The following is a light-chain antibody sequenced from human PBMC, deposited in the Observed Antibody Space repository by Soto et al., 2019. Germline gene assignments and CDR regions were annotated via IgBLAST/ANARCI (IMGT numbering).Light chain of an antibody. J-gene: IGKJ1*01. Sequence: EIVLTQSPATLSLSPGERATLSCRASQSVSSNLAWYQQKPGQAPRLLIYGASNRATGIPDRFSGSGSGTDFTLTISRLEPEDFAVYYCQQYGSSLWTFGQGTKVDNK. CDR2: GAS. CDR1: QSVSSN. CDR3: QQYGSSLWT. V-gene: IGKV3-20*01.